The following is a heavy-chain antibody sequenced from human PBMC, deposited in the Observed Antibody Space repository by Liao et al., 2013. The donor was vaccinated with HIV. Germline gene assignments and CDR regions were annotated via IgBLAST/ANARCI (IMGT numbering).Heavy chain of an antibody. D-gene: IGHD3-10*01. CDR1: GGSISSYY. J-gene: IGHJ3*02. V-gene: IGHV4-59*08. Sequence: QVQLQESGPGLVKPSETLSLTCTVSGGSISSYYWSWIRQPPGKGLEWIGYIYYSGSTYYNPSLKSRVTISVDTSKNQFSLKLSSVTAADTAVYSCARVGTMVRGVVVGTDAFDIWGQGTMVTVS. CDR3: ARVGTMVRGVVVGTDAFDI. CDR2: IYYSGST.